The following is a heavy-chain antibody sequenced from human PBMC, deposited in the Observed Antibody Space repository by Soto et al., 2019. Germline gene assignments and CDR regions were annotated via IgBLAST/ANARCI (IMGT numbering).Heavy chain of an antibody. CDR2: IGTSAST. D-gene: IGHD2-8*01. CDR1: GFTFSSYS. CDR3: ADLSRYCTSSTCD. V-gene: IGHV3-23*01. J-gene: IGHJ4*02. Sequence: DVRLLESGGGLVQPGGSLRLSCAASGFTFSSYSMSWVRQAPGKGLEWVSTIGTSASTYYGDSVRGRFTISRDNSRNTLYLQLHSLRAEDTAVYYCADLSRYCTSSTCDWGQGTLVTVSS.